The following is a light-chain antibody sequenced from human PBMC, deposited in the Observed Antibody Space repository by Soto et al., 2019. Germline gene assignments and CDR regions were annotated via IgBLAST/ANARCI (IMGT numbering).Light chain of an antibody. J-gene: IGLJ1*01. CDR2: EVS. CDR3: SSYTSSSTDV. CDR1: SSDVGGYDY. V-gene: IGLV2-14*01. Sequence: SVLTQPASVSGSPGQSITISCTGTSSDVGGYDYVSWYQHHPGKAPKLTIYEVSNRPSGVSNRFSGSKSGNTASLTISGLQAEDEAEYYCSSYTSSSTDVSGTGTKVTVL.